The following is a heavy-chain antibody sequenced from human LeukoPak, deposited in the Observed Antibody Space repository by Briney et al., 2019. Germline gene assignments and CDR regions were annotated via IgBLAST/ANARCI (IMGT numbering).Heavy chain of an antibody. CDR1: GGSISSGCYS. CDR2: IYHSGST. Sequence: SETLSLTCAVSGGSISSGCYSWSWIRQPPGKGLEWIGYIYHSGSTYYNPSLKSRVTISVDRSKNQFSLKLSSVTAADTAVYYCARALAGDFDYWGQGTLVTVSS. V-gene: IGHV4-30-2*01. CDR3: ARALAGDFDY. J-gene: IGHJ4*02. D-gene: IGHD6-19*01.